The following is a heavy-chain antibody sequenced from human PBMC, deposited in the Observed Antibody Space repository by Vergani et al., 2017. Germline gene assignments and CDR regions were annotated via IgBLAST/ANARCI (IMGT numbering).Heavy chain of an antibody. D-gene: IGHD2-2*01. Sequence: QVQLEESGGGVVQPGRSLRLSCAASGFTFSSYAMHWVRPAPGKGLEWVAVISYDGSNKFYGDSVRGRFTFSRDNSKNTLYLQMNSLRPEDSALYYCAREGGECGSTTCYGTLNWYFDLWNRGSLVTVSS. J-gene: IGHJ2*01. CDR1: GFTFSSYA. CDR2: ISYDGSNK. V-gene: IGHV3-30-3*01. CDR3: AREGGECGSTTCYGTLNWYFDL.